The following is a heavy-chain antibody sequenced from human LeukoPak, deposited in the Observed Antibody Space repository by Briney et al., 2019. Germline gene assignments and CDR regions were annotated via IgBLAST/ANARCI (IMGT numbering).Heavy chain of an antibody. V-gene: IGHV4-39*07. CDR2: IYYSGST. CDR1: GGSISSSSYY. J-gene: IGHJ6*03. D-gene: IGHD6-19*01. CDR3: ARDRLYSSGWSGYYYYMDV. Sequence: SETLSLTCTVSGGSISSSSYYWGWIRQPPGKGLEWIGNIYYSGSTYYNPSLKSRVTISVDTSKNQFSPKLSSVTAADTAVYYCARDRLYSSGWSGYYYYMDVWGKGTTVTVSS.